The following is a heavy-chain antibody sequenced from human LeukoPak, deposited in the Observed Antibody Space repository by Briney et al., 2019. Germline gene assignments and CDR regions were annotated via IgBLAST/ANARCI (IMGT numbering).Heavy chain of an antibody. CDR3: ARVPRGRSAGSGYYYGFDY. J-gene: IGHJ4*02. D-gene: IGHD3-22*01. Sequence: GASVKVSCKASGYTFTSYDINWVRQATGQGPEWMGWMNPNSGNTGYAQKFQGRVTITRNTSISTAYMELSSLRSEDTAVYYCARVPRGRSAGSGYYYGFDYWGQGTLVTVSS. CDR2: MNPNSGNT. V-gene: IGHV1-8*01. CDR1: GYTFTSYD.